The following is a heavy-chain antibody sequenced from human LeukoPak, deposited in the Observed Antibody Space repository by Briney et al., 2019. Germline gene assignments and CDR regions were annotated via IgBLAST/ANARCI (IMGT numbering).Heavy chain of an antibody. CDR2: IYSSGST. Sequence: PSETLSLTCTVSGDSISTSIYYWGWIRQPPGKGLEWIGYIYSSGSTNYNPSLKSRVTISVDTSKNQFSLKLTSVTAADTAVYYCARDQYPGHYFDYWGQGALVTVSS. CDR3: ARDQYPGHYFDY. J-gene: IGHJ4*02. V-gene: IGHV4-61*01. D-gene: IGHD1-14*01. CDR1: GDSISTSIYY.